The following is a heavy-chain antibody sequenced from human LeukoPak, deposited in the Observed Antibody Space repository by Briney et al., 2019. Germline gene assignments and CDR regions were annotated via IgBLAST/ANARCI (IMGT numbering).Heavy chain of an antibody. J-gene: IGHJ4*02. CDR3: ARAGYDGGYSYGYYFDY. D-gene: IGHD5-18*01. V-gene: IGHV3-21*01. Sequence: GGSLRLSCAASGFTFSSYSMNWVRQAPGKGLEWVSSISSSSSYIYYADSVKGRFTISRDNAKNSLYLQMNSLRAEDTAVYYCARAGYDGGYSYGYYFDYWGQGTLVTVSS. CDR2: ISSSSSYI. CDR1: GFTFSSYS.